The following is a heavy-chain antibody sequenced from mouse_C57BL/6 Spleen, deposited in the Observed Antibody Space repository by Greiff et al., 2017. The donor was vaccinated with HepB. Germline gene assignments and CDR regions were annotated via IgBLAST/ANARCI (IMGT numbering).Heavy chain of an antibody. V-gene: IGHV1-55*01. J-gene: IGHJ1*03. CDR2: IYPGSGRT. CDR1: GYTFTSYW. D-gene: IGHD1-1*01. Sequence: QVQLQQPGAELVKPGASVKMSCKASGYTFTSYWITWVKQRPGQGLEWIGDIYPGSGRTNYNEKFKSKATLTVDTSSSTAYMQLSSLTSEDSAVYYCARSYYGVATRYFDVWGTGTTVTVSS. CDR3: ARSYYGVATRYFDV.